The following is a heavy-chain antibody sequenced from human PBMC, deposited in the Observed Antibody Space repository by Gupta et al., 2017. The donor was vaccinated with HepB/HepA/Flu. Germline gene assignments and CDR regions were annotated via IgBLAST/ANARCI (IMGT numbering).Heavy chain of an antibody. J-gene: IGHJ4*02. CDR2: IKPSGGGR. CDR1: GYTFTTYY. V-gene: IGHV1-46*01. D-gene: IGHD3-10*01. CDR3: ARRGSGRAGDY. Sequence: QVQLVQSVAEVKEPGASVKVSCMPSGYTFTTYYMHGVRQAPGQGLEWMGIIKPSGGGRSYAQKFQGRVTMTRDTSTSTVYMELSSLRSEDTAVYYCARRGSGRAGDYWGQGTLVTVSS.